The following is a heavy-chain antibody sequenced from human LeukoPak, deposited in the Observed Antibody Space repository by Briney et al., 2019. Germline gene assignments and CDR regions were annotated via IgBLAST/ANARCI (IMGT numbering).Heavy chain of an antibody. CDR1: GFAFRSYA. J-gene: IGHJ4*02. D-gene: IGHD1-26*01. CDR3: AKDVGGTYPYYFNY. V-gene: IGHV3-23*01. CDR2: IRGSGDNT. Sequence: GGSLRLSCAASGFAFRSYAMSWVRQAPGKGLEWVSAIRGSGDNTYYADSVKGRFTISRDNSKNTLFLQMNSLTAEDTAVYYCAKDVGGTYPYYFNYWGQGILVTVSS.